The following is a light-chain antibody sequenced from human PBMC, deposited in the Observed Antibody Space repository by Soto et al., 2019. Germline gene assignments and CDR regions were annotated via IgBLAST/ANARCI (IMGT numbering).Light chain of an antibody. V-gene: IGKV1-5*03. J-gene: IGKJ1*01. CDR1: QTISSG. Sequence: DIQMTQSPSALSGSVGDRVTITCRASQTISSGLAWYQQKPGKAPKLLIYKASTLKSGVPSRFSGSGSGTEFTLTISSLQPDDFATYYCQQYNSYWGTFGQGTKVDI. CDR3: QQYNSYWGT. CDR2: KAS.